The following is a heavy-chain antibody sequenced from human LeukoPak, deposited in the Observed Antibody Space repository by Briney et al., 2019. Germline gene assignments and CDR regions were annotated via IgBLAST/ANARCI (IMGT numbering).Heavy chain of an antibody. CDR2: MNPNSGNT. J-gene: IGHJ6*03. V-gene: IGHV1-8*03. CDR3: ARVGAPKRYSSGWYDYWYYYYYYYMDV. Sequence: ASVKVSCKASGYTFTSYDINWVRQATGQGLEWMGWMNPNSGNTDYAQKFQGRVTITRNTSISTAYMELSSLRSEETAVYYCARVGAPKRYSSGWYDYWYYYYYYYMDVWGKGTTVTVSS. D-gene: IGHD6-19*01. CDR1: GYTFTSYD.